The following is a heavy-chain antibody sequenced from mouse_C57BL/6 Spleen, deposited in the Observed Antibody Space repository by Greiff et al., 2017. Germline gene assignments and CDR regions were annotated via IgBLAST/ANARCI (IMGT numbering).Heavy chain of an antibody. Sequence: VQLQQSGAELVKPGASVKLSCKASGYTFTEYTIHWVKQRSGQGLEWIGWFYPGSGSIKYNEKFTDKATLTAAKSSNTVYMELSRLTSGDSAVYVWGRHEGNWVYHYAREYWGQGTSVTVSS. CDR2: FYPGSGSI. J-gene: IGHJ4*01. CDR1: GYTFTEYT. V-gene: IGHV1-62-2*01. CDR3: GRHEGNWVYHYAREY. D-gene: IGHD4-1*01.